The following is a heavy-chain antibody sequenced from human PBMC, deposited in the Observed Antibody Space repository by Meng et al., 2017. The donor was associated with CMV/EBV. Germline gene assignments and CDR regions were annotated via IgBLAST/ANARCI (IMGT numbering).Heavy chain of an antibody. CDR1: GYTFTGYY. Sequence: CKASGYTFTGYYMHWVRQAPGRGLEWMGWINPNSGGTNYAQRFQGRVTMTRDTSISTAYMELSRLRSDDTAVYYCARQRYKNWFDPWGQGTLVTVSS. CDR2: INPNSGGT. J-gene: IGHJ5*02. V-gene: IGHV1-2*02. CDR3: ARQRYKNWFDP. D-gene: IGHD1-1*01.